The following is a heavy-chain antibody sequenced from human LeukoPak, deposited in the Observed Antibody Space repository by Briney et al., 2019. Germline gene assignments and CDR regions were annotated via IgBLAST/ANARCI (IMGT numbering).Heavy chain of an antibody. J-gene: IGHJ4*02. V-gene: IGHV6-1*01. CDR2: TYYRSKWYN. Sequence: SQTLSLTCAISGDSVSSNSAAWNWIRQSPSRGLEWLGRTYYRSKWYNDYALSVKSRISINPDTSKNQFSLQLNSVTPEDTAVYYCARDGDPLDDSSGYYLDYWGQGTLVTVSS. CDR1: GDSVSSNSAA. CDR3: ARDGDPLDDSSGYYLDY. D-gene: IGHD3-22*01.